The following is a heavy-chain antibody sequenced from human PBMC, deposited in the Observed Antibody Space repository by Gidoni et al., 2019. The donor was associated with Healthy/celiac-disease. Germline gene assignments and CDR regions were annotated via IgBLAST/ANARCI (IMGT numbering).Heavy chain of an antibody. CDR2: INPNSSGT. CDR3: ARAIFGVVAYFDY. D-gene: IGHD3-3*01. J-gene: IGHJ4*02. CDR1: GYTFTGYY. Sequence: QVQLVQSGAEVKKPGASVKVSCKASGYTFTGYYMHWVRQAPGQGLEWMGWINPNSSGTNDAQRFQGRVTMTRDTSNSTAYMGLSRLLSDDTAVYYCARAIFGVVAYFDYWGQGTLVTVSS. V-gene: IGHV1-2*02.